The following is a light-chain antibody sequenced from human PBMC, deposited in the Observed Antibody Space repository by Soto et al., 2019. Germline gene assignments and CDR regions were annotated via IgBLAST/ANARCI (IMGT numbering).Light chain of an antibody. CDR2: DAS. V-gene: IGKV3-11*01. CDR3: QQYGGSPRT. CDR1: QTVGSY. J-gene: IGKJ1*01. Sequence: EIVLTQSPATLSLSPGYRATLSCRASQTVGSYLSWYQQKPGQAHRLLIFDASNRATGIPARFSGSGSETDFTLTIRSIEPEEFAVYYCQQYGGSPRTCGQGNKVDIK.